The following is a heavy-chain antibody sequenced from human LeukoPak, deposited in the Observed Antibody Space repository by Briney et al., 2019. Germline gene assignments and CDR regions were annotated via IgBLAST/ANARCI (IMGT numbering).Heavy chain of an antibody. CDR3: ARAQSLDYDYVWGSYRKVGAFDI. J-gene: IGHJ3*02. CDR1: GYTFTSYG. Sequence: ASVKVSCKASGYTFTSYGISWVRQAPGQGLEWMGWISAYNGNTNYAQKLQGRVTMTTDTSTSTAYMELRSLRSDDTAVYYYARAQSLDYDYVWGSYRKVGAFDIWGQGTMVTVSS. CDR2: ISAYNGNT. D-gene: IGHD3-16*02. V-gene: IGHV1-18*01.